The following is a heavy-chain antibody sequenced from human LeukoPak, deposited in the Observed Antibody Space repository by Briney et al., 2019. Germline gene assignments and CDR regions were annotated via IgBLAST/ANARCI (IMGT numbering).Heavy chain of an antibody. J-gene: IGHJ4*02. CDR3: AKDAGSWSEVNFDY. CDR2: VSGTGGTT. V-gene: IGHV3-23*01. D-gene: IGHD6-13*01. Sequence: GGSLRLSCAASGFTFSDYAMSWVRQAPGKGLEWVSVVSGTGGTTYYADSVKGRFTISRDNSKNTLYLQMNSLRAEDTAVYYCAKDAGSWSEVNFDYWGQGTLVTVSS. CDR1: GFTFSDYA.